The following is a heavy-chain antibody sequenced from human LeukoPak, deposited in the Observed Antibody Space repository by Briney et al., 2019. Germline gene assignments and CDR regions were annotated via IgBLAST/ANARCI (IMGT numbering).Heavy chain of an antibody. V-gene: IGHV3-23*01. CDR3: AKDVAPDSGWDLDY. CDR2: IYNSGAGI. CDR1: GFIFSTYT. D-gene: IGHD6-19*01. Sequence: SGGSLRLSCAASGFIFSTYTMSWVRQAPGKGLEWVSSIYNSGAGIFYADSVKGRFTISRDNSKNTLYLQMNSLRAEDTAVYYCAKDVAPDSGWDLDYWGQGTLVTVSS. J-gene: IGHJ4*02.